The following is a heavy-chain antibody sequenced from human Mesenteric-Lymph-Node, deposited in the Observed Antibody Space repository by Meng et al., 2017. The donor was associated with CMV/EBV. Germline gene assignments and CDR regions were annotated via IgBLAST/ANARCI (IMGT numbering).Heavy chain of an antibody. CDR3: ARDGLYCSSASCYWIRFDP. D-gene: IGHD2-2*01. V-gene: IGHV3-7*01. Sequence: GESLKISCAASGFTFSSYWMSWVRQAPGKGLEWVANIKQDGSEKYYVDSVKGRFTISRDNAKNSLYLQMNSLRAEDTAVYYCARDGLYCSSASCYWIRFDPWGQGTLVTVSS. J-gene: IGHJ5*02. CDR1: GFTFSSYW. CDR2: IKQDGSEK.